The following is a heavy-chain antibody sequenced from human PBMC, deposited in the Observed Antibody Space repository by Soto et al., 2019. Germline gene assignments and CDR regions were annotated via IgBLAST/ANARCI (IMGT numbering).Heavy chain of an antibody. CDR3: VREKYCRGGSCYSDY. Sequence: QVQLVESGGGLAKPGGSLRLSCAASGFTFSHYFMTWIRQAPGKGLEWVSHISNSGSTTYYADSVKGRFTISRDNAKDSLSLQMTSLRAEDTAVYYSVREKYCRGGSCYSDYWGQGTLVTVSS. J-gene: IGHJ4*02. D-gene: IGHD2-15*01. CDR1: GFTFSHYF. V-gene: IGHV3-11*01. CDR2: ISNSGSTT.